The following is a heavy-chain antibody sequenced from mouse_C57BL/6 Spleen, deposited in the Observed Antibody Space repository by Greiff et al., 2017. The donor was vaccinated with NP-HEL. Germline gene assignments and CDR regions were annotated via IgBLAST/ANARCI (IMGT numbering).Heavy chain of an antibody. CDR1: GYAFSSSW. V-gene: IGHV1-82*01. CDR2: IYPGDGDT. CDR3: ARAAMDY. Sequence: VKLMESGSELVKPGASVKISCKASGYAFSSSWMNWVKQRPGKGLEWIGRIYPGDGDTNYNGKFKGKATLTADISSSTAYMQLSSLTSEDSAVYFCARAAMDYWGQGTSVTVSS. J-gene: IGHJ4*01.